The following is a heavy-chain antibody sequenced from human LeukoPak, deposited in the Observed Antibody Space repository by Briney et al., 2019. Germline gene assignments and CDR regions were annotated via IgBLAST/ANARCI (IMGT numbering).Heavy chain of an antibody. CDR3: VGVSSGYSSYDY. D-gene: IGHD3-22*01. CDR2: IYYSGRT. CDR1: GASISSYY. V-gene: IGHV4-59*01. J-gene: IGHJ4*02. Sequence: PSETLSLTCTVSGASISSYYWSWIRQSPGKGLEWIGYIYYSGRTNYNPSLKSRVTISLDTSKNQFSLKLSSVTAADTAVYYCVGVSSGYSSYDYWGQGTLVTVSS.